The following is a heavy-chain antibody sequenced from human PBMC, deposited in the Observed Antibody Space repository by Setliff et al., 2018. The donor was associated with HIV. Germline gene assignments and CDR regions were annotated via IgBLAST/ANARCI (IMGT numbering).Heavy chain of an antibody. D-gene: IGHD2-2*01. CDR3: ARDDSIVLVPAIMRGDGFDF. CDR1: GGSVGSSSYY. CDR2: IYYTGNT. J-gene: IGHJ3*01. V-gene: IGHV4-39*07. Sequence: SETLSLTCTVSGGSVGSSSYYWAWIRQPPGKGLEWIGSIYYTGNTKYNPSFESRVTFSIDTPENQFSLRLASVTAADTAIYYCARDDSIVLVPAIMRGDGFDFWGQGRMVTVSS.